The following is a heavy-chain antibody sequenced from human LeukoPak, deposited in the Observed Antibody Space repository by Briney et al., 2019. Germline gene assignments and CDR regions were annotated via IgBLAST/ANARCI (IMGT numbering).Heavy chain of an antibody. V-gene: IGHV3-23*01. J-gene: IGHJ4*02. Sequence: GGSLRLSCAASGFTFSSYGMSWVRQAPGKGLEWVSAISGSGGSTYYADSVKGRFTISRDNSKNTLYLQMNSLRAEDTAVYYCARSVLMVYAFDYWGQGTLVTVSS. CDR1: GFTFSSYG. D-gene: IGHD2-8*01. CDR3: ARSVLMVYAFDY. CDR2: ISGSGGST.